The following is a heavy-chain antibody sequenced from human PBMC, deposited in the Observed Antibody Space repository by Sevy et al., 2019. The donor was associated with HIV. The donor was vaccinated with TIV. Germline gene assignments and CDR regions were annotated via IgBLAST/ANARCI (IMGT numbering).Heavy chain of an antibody. CDR3: ARAYDFWSGYLPHAFDI. J-gene: IGHJ3*02. V-gene: IGHV3-7*03. D-gene: IGHD3-3*01. CDR2: IKQDGSEK. Sequence: GGSLRLSCAASGFSISGYGMHWVRQAPGKGLEWVANIKQDGSEKYYVDSVKGRFTISRDNAKNSLYLQMNSLRAEDTAVYYCARAYDFWSGYLPHAFDIWGQGTMVTVSS. CDR1: GFSISGYG.